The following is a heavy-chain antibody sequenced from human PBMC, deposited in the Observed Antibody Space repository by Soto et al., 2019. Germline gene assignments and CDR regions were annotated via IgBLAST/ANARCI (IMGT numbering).Heavy chain of an antibody. V-gene: IGHV4-31*02. Sequence: QVQLQESGPGLVKPSETLSFTCNVSGGSISSGGYYWSWIRQLPGKGLEWIGYIYHRGGTYYNPALKRRITISVDTSKNQFSLKMTSVTAADTAVYFCARAPGRMMNALRYYYGLDVWGQGTKVTVSS. CDR1: GGSISSGGYY. D-gene: IGHD2-8*01. J-gene: IGHJ6*02. CDR2: IYHRGGT. CDR3: ARAPGRMMNALRYYYGLDV.